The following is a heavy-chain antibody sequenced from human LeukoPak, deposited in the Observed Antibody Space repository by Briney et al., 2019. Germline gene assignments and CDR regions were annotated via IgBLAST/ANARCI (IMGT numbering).Heavy chain of an antibody. V-gene: IGHV4-61*05. J-gene: IGHJ4*02. CDR1: GGSISTSNYY. CDR2: IYTSGST. D-gene: IGHD6-13*01. Sequence: SETLSLTCTVSGGSISTSNYYWGWIRQPPGKGLEWIGRIYTSGSTNYNPSLKSRVTMSVDTSKNQFSLKLSSVTAADTAVYYCARGASSSYIPLYDYWGQGTLVTVSS. CDR3: ARGASSSYIPLYDY.